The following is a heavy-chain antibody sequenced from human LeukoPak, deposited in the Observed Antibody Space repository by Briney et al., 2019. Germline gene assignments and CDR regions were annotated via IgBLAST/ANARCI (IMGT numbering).Heavy chain of an antibody. CDR3: ARDSGGVGSYPH. V-gene: IGHV1-18*04. CDR2: ISGYNDRP. Sequence: ASVKLSCKTSGYTFANYGISWLRQAPGQGIEWLGWISGYNDRPSYAQKVQGRLTVTTDASTRTAYMELRSLTSDDTAMYYCARDSGGVGSYPHWGQGTLVTVSS. D-gene: IGHD3-10*01. J-gene: IGHJ4*02. CDR1: GYTFANYG.